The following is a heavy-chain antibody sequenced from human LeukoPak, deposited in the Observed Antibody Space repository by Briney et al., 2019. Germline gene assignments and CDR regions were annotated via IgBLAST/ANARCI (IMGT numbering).Heavy chain of an antibody. J-gene: IGHJ3*02. CDR2: IYDSGST. D-gene: IGHD2-15*01. CDR1: GASIRSGDYY. V-gene: IGHV4-30-4*01. Sequence: SQTLSLTCTVSGASIRSGDYYWSWIRQPPGKGLEWIGYIYDSGSTYYNPSLKSRITISVDTSENRFSLKLSSVTATDTAVYYCARDCSGGSCYGAFDIWGQGTMVPVSS. CDR3: ARDCSGGSCYGAFDI.